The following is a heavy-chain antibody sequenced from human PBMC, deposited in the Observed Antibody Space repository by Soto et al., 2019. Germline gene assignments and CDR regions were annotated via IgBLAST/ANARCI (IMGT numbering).Heavy chain of an antibody. CDR2: IISNGGST. CDR1: GFTFRSYA. D-gene: IGHD5-12*01. V-gene: IGHV3-64*01. CDR3: ARRRYSGEEIDY. J-gene: IGHJ4*02. Sequence: EVQLVDSGGGLVHPGGSLRLACAASGFTFRSYAMHWVRQAPGKGLEYVSDIISNGGSTYYANAVQGRITISRDNSKNTLYLQMGHLRAEDLSVYYCARRRYSGEEIDYWGQGTLVTVSS.